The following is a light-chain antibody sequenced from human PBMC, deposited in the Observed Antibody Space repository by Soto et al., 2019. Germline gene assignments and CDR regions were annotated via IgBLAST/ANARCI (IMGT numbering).Light chain of an antibody. V-gene: IGKV2-28*01. Sequence: DIVMTQSPLSLPVTPGEPASISCRSSQSLLHSNGYNYLDWYLQKPGQSPQILIYLGSNRASGGPDRFSGSGSGTDFALKISRVETEDVGVYYCMQALQTPPFTFGPGTKVDIK. CDR1: QSLLHSNGYNY. J-gene: IGKJ3*01. CDR3: MQALQTPPFT. CDR2: LGS.